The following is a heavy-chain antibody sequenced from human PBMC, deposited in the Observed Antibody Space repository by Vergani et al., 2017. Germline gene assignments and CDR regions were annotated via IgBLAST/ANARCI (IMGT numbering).Heavy chain of an antibody. V-gene: IGHV4-61*02. CDR2: IYTSGST. D-gene: IGHD2/OR15-2a*01. J-gene: IGHJ4*02. CDR1: GGSISSGSYY. CDR3: ARGGNKGMRY. Sequence: QVQLQELGPGLVKPSQTLSLTCTVSGGSISSGSYYWSWIRQPAGKGLEWIGRIYTSGSTNYNPSLKSRVTISVDTSKNQFSLKLSSVTAADTAVYYCARGGNKGMRYWGQGTLVTVSS.